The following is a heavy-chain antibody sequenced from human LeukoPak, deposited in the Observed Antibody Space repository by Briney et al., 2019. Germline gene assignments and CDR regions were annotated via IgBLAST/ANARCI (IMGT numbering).Heavy chain of an antibody. D-gene: IGHD4-17*01. CDR3: ARGGGDYGDYEDWFDP. Sequence: PSETLSLTCTVSGGSISSYYWSWIRQPPGKGLEWIGYIYYSGSTNYNPSLKSRVTISVDTSKNQFSLKLSSVTAADTAVYYCARGGGDYGDYEDWFDPWGQGTLVTVSS. V-gene: IGHV4-59*01. J-gene: IGHJ5*02. CDR2: IYYSGST. CDR1: GGSISSYY.